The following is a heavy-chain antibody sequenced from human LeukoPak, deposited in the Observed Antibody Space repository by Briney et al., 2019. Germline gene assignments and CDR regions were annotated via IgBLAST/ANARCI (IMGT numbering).Heavy chain of an antibody. J-gene: IGHJ4*02. D-gene: IGHD3-9*01. CDR2: ISRSSSSI. Sequence: GGSLRLSCAASGFTFSSYSMNWVRQAPGKGLEWLSYISRSSSSILYADSVKGRFTISRDNAKNSLYLQMNSLRGEDTAVYYCGLTIFDWSLGYWGQGTLVTVSS. V-gene: IGHV3-48*04. CDR1: GFTFSSYS. CDR3: GLTIFDWSLGY.